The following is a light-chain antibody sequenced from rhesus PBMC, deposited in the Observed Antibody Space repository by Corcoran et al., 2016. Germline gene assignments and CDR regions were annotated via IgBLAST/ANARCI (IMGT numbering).Light chain of an antibody. V-gene: IGKV1-22*01. CDR2: KAS. CDR3: QQYNSSPYS. CDR1: QSISSW. J-gene: IGKJ2*01. Sequence: DIQMTQSPSSLSASVGDTVTITCRASQSISSWLAWYQQKPGKAPNLLIYKASTLQSGVPSRFSVSGSGTDFTLTISSLQSEDFATYCCQQYNSSPYSFGQGTKVEIK.